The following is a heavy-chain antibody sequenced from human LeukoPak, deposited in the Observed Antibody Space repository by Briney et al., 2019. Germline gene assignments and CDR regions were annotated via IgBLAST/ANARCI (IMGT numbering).Heavy chain of an antibody. V-gene: IGHV3-23*01. CDR3: ARKGQSEDYGKPD. J-gene: IGHJ4*02. CDR1: GFTFSSYA. D-gene: IGHD4-17*01. CDR2: ITGSGGTA. Sequence: GGSLRLSCAASGFTFSSYAMSWVRQGPGKGLEWVSAITGSGGTAFYADSVKGRFTISRDNSKDTLYLQMNILRAEGTAVYYCARKGQSEDYGKPDWGQGTLVTVSS.